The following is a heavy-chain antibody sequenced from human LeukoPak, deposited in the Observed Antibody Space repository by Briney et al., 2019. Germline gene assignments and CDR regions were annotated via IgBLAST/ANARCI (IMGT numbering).Heavy chain of an antibody. CDR3: ARDLFGYSYGRQKNDAFDI. J-gene: IGHJ3*02. Sequence: GASVKVSCKASGYTFTSYYMHWVRQAPGQGLEWMGLINPTGGSTGYAQKFQGRVTMTRDMSTSTVYMELSRLRSDDTAVYYCARDLFGYSYGRQKNDAFDIWGQGTMVTVSS. CDR1: GYTFTSYY. V-gene: IGHV1-46*01. CDR2: INPTGGST. D-gene: IGHD5-18*01.